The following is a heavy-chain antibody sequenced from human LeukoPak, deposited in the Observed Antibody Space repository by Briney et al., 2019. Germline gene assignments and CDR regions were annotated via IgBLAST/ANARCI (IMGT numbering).Heavy chain of an antibody. Sequence: SETLSLTCTVSGGSISSYHWSWIRQPAGKGLEWIGRIYTSGSTNYNPSLKSRVTISVDTSKNQFSLKLSSVTAADTAVYYCARVGLYGDSRGAIQHWGQGTLVTVSS. D-gene: IGHD4-17*01. J-gene: IGHJ1*01. CDR2: IYTSGST. V-gene: IGHV4-4*07. CDR3: ARVGLYGDSRGAIQH. CDR1: GGSISSYH.